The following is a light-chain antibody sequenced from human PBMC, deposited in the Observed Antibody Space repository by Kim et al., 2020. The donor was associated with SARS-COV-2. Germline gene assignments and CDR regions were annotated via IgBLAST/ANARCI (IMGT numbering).Light chain of an antibody. V-gene: IGLV1-47*01. CDR2: RNN. Sequence: QSVLTQPPSASGTPGQRVTISCSGSSSNIGSYYAYWYQHFPGTAPKLLILRNNQRPSGVPDRFSGSKSGTSASLAISGLRSEDEADYFCAVWDASLRAWVFGGGTQLTVL. J-gene: IGLJ3*02. CDR1: SSNIGSYY. CDR3: AVWDASLRAWV.